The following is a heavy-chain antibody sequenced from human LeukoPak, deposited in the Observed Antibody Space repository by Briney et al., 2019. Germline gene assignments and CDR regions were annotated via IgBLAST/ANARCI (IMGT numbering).Heavy chain of an antibody. V-gene: IGHV4-59*01. J-gene: IGHJ4*02. CDR3: ARGVYIAAAQYGY. Sequence: SETLSLTCTVSGGSISSYYWNWIRQPPGKGLEWIGYIYYSGTTNYNPSLKSRVTISVDTSKNQFSLKLSSVTAADSAVYYCARGVYIAAAQYGYWGQGTLVTVSS. CDR1: GGSISSYY. D-gene: IGHD6-13*01. CDR2: IYYSGTT.